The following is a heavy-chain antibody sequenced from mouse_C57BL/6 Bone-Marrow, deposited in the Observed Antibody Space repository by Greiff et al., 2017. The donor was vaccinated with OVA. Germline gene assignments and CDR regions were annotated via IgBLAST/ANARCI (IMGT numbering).Heavy chain of an antibody. Sequence: EVHLVESGGGLVQPGGSLKLSCAASGFTFSDYYMYWVRQTPEKRLEWVAYISNGGGSTYYPDTVKGRFTISRDNAKNTLYLQMSRLKSEDTAMYYCARQRPPPRDYFDYWGQGTTLTVSS. CDR2: ISNGGGST. J-gene: IGHJ2*01. CDR3: ARQRPPPRDYFDY. V-gene: IGHV5-12*01. CDR1: GFTFSDYY.